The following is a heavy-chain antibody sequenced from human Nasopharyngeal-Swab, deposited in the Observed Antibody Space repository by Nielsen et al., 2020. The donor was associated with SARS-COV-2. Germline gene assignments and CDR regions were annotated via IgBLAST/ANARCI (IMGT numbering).Heavy chain of an antibody. J-gene: IGHJ6*02. V-gene: IGHV4-39*07. CDR2: IYYKGNT. CDR3: ARDDGSYGMDV. Sequence: SETLSLTCTVSGGSISSSTYYWGWIRQPPGMGLEWIGNIYYKGNTYSNPSPKSRVTTSVDTSKNQFSLRLTSVTAADTAVYYCARDDGSYGMDVWGQGTTVTVSS. CDR1: GGSISSSTYY. D-gene: IGHD3-10*01.